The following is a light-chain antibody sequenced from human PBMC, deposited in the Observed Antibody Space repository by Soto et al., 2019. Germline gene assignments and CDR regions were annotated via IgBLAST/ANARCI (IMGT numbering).Light chain of an antibody. J-gene: IGLJ2*01. CDR1: SSDVGKYNL. CDR2: EVT. Sequence: QSALTQPASVSGSPGQSITISCTGSSSDVGKYNLVSWYQQHPGKAPKFMIYEVTKRPSGVSNRFSGSKSGNTASLTISGLQAEDEANYYCCSYAGGSTLVFGGGTKLTVL. CDR3: CSYAGGSTLV. V-gene: IGLV2-23*02.